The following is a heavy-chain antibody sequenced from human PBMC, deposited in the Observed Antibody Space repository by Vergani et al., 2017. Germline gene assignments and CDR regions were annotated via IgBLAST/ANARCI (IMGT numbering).Heavy chain of an antibody. V-gene: IGHV1-18*01. CDR1: GYTFTSYG. CDR2: ISAYNGNT. D-gene: IGHD4-23*01. Sequence: QVQLVQSGAEVKKPGASVKVSCKASGYTFTSYGISWVRQAPGQGLEWMGWISAYNGNTNYAQKLQGRVTMPTDTSTSTAYMELRSLRSDDTAVYYCARDLEWRGETYGGNSAIDYWGQGTLVTVSS. CDR3: ARDLEWRGETYGGNSAIDY. J-gene: IGHJ4*02.